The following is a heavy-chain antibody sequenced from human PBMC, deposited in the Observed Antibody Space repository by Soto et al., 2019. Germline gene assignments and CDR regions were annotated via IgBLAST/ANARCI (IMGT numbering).Heavy chain of an antibody. CDR1: GFTFSSYG. J-gene: IGHJ5*02. D-gene: IGHD3-22*01. Sequence: QPGGSLRLSCAASGFTFSSYGMHWVRQAPGKGLEWVAVIWYDGSNKYYADSVKGRFTISRDNSKNTLYLQMNSLRAEDTAVYYCAREVTMIVVGTESGFDPWGQGTLVTVSS. CDR2: IWYDGSNK. CDR3: AREVTMIVVGTESGFDP. V-gene: IGHV3-33*01.